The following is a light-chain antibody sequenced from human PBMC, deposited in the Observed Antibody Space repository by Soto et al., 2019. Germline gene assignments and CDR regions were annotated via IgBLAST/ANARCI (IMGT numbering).Light chain of an antibody. CDR1: RGHSFYI. CDR3: ETWDSSTWV. CDR2: VENSGRS. J-gene: IGLJ2*01. Sequence: QPVLTQSSSASASLGSSVRLTCTLSRGHSFYIIAWHQQQPGKAPRFLMKVENSGRSNKGNGIPHRFSGSSSGADHYLTISDLQFEDEADYYCETWDSSTWVFGGGTKLTVL. V-gene: IGLV4-60*02.